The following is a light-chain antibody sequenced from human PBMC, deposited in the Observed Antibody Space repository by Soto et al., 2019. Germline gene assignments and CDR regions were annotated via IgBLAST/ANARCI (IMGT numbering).Light chain of an antibody. V-gene: IGLV2-14*01. CDR3: NSYTNSSAVV. CDR1: RDDIGAYDY. Sequence: QSALRQPASVCGSPGQSIAISCAGTRDDIGAYDYASWYQQHPGNAPKLLVYEVTNRPSGVSDRFSGSKSGNTASLTISGLQAEDEADYYCNSYTNSSAVVFGGGTKVTVL. CDR2: EVT. J-gene: IGLJ2*01.